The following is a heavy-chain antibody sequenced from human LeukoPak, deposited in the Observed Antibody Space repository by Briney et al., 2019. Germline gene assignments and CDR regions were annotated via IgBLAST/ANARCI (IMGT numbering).Heavy chain of an antibody. CDR1: GFTFSSYG. V-gene: IGHV3-30*02. D-gene: IGHD3-16*02. J-gene: IGHJ4*02. Sequence: GGSLRLSCAASGFTFSSYGMHWVRQAPGKGLEWVAFIRYDGSNKYYADSVKGRFTISRDNSKNTLYLQMNSLRAEDTAVCYCAKNLGSSLGELSSNDYWGQGTLVTVSS. CDR3: AKNLGSSLGELSSNDY. CDR2: IRYDGSNK.